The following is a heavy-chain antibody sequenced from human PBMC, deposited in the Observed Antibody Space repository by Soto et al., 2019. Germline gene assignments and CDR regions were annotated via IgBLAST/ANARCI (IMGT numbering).Heavy chain of an antibody. CDR3: TRGRGTMPYYYYGMDV. CDR2: IRSKAYGGTT. V-gene: IGHV3-49*03. CDR1: GFTFGDYA. Sequence: GGSLRLSCTASGFTFGDYAMSWFRQAPGKGLEWVGFIRSKAYGGTTEYAASVKGRFTISRDDSKSIAYLQMNSLKTGDTAAYYCTRGRGTMPYYYYGMDVWGQGTTVTVSS. D-gene: IGHD3-3*01. J-gene: IGHJ6*02.